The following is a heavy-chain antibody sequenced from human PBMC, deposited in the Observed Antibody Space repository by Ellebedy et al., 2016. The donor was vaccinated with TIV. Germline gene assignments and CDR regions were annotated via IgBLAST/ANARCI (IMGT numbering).Heavy chain of an antibody. CDR3: ARHVEDGYNSAWFDL. J-gene: IGHJ5*02. CDR1: GYSFTSYW. D-gene: IGHD5-24*01. CDR2: IYPGDSDT. V-gene: IGHV5-51*01. Sequence: KVSCKDSGYSFTSYWIGWARQMPGKGLEWMGIIYPGDSDTRYSPSFQGQVTFSVDKSINTAYLQWSSLKASDTAMYYCARHVEDGYNSAWFDLWGQGTLVIVSS.